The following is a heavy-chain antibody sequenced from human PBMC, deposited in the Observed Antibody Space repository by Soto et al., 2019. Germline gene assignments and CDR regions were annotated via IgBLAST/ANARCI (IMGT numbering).Heavy chain of an antibody. Sequence: GASVKVSCKASGYTFTSYYMHWVRQAPGQGLEWMGIINPSGGSTSYAQKFQGRVTMTRDTSTSTVYMELSSLRSEDTAVYYCARDRRLQLWLEDGFDYWGQGNLVTVSS. D-gene: IGHD5-18*01. J-gene: IGHJ4*02. CDR2: INPSGGST. CDR3: ARDRRLQLWLEDGFDY. V-gene: IGHV1-46*01. CDR1: GYTFTSYY.